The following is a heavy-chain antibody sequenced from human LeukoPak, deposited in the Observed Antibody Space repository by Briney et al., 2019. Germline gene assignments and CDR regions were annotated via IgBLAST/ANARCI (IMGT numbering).Heavy chain of an antibody. J-gene: IGHJ6*03. D-gene: IGHD2-21*02. V-gene: IGHV1-2*02. CDR2: ISPNSGGT. CDR1: EYTFTGYY. CDR3: ARDHCGGDCYTTHYYYYMDV. Sequence: GASVKVSCKTSEYTFTGYYMHWVRQAPGQGLEWMGWISPNSGGTNYAQKFQGRVTMTSDTSISTAYMELSRLRSDDTAVYYCARDHCGGDCYTTHYYYYMDVWGKGTTVTVSS.